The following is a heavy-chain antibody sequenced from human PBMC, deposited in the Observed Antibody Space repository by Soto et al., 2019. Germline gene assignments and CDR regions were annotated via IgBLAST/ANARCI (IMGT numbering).Heavy chain of an antibody. D-gene: IGHD3-10*01. CDR2: IIPTFGTI. CDR3: VRDDYYGSERTDFDY. Sequence: QVQLVQSGPEMRKPGSSVRVSCKTSGDSFSSYAITWVRQAPGQGLEWVGGIIPTFGTINYAQKFQGRVTIRADESTTTVYMELSSLTSEDTAVYYCVRDDYYGSERTDFDYWGQGTLVTVSS. V-gene: IGHV1-69*01. CDR1: GDSFSSYA. J-gene: IGHJ4*02.